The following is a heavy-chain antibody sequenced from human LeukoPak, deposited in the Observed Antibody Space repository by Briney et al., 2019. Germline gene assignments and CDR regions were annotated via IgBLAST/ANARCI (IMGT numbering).Heavy chain of an antibody. D-gene: IGHD3-10*01. CDR1: GFTFSSSA. CDR3: VRLLTRLSMLRGAKTHNWFDP. CDR2: INHSGSS. Sequence: GSLGLSCAASGFTFSSSAMSWVRQAPGKGLEWIGEINHSGSSNYSPSLKSRLTMSVDMSKNQFSLNLTSVTAADTAVYYCVRLLTRLSMLRGAKTHNWFDPWGQGTLVTVSS. J-gene: IGHJ5*02. V-gene: IGHV4-34*01.